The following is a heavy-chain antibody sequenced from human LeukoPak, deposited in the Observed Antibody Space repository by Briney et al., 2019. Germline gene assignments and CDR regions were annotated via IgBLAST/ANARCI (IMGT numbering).Heavy chain of an antibody. Sequence: SETLSLTCTVSGCSISSYYWSWIRQPPGKGLEWIGYIYYSGSTNYNPSLKSRVTISVDTSKNQFSLKLSSVTAADTAVYYCARHKLDILTGYGWFDPWGQGTLVTVSS. D-gene: IGHD3-9*01. CDR2: IYYSGST. V-gene: IGHV4-59*08. CDR1: GCSISSYY. CDR3: ARHKLDILTGYGWFDP. J-gene: IGHJ5*02.